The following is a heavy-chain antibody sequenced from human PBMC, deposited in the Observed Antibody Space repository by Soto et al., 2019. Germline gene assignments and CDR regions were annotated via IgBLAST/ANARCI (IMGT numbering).Heavy chain of an antibody. V-gene: IGHV4-39*01. CDR3: ARQTGVDYFGY. D-gene: IGHD2-15*01. CDR2: IYYSGST. CDR1: GGSISSSSYY. J-gene: IGHJ4*02. Sequence: QLQLQESGPGLVKPSETLSLTCTVSGGSISSSSYYWGWIRQPPGKGLEWIGSIYYSGSTYYNPSLKSRVTISVDTSKNQFSLKLSSVTAADPAVYYCARQTGVDYFGYWGQGTLVTVSS.